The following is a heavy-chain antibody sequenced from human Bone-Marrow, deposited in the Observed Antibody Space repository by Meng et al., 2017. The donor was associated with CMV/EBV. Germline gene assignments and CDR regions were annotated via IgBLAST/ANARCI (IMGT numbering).Heavy chain of an antibody. Sequence: ETLSLTCAVYGGSFSSSYWTWFRQPPGKGLEWIGEINHGGGTNDNPSLKSRVTISVDTSKNQFSLKLRSVTAADTAVYYCARGPQISWLRSRFAAFDIWGQGTLVTVSS. D-gene: IGHD5-12*01. CDR1: GGSFSSSY. J-gene: IGHJ3*02. CDR2: INHGGGT. V-gene: IGHV4-34*01. CDR3: ARGPQISWLRSRFAAFDI.